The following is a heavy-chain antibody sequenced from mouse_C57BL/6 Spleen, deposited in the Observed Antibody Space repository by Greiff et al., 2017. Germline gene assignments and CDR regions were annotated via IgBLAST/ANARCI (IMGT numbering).Heavy chain of an antibody. Sequence: VHVKQSGPELVKPGASVKIPCKASGYTFTDYNMDWVKQSHGKSLEWIGDINPNNGGTIYNQKFKGKATLTVDKSSSTAYMELRSLTSEDTAVYYCARDGPPFDDWGQGTTLTVSS. D-gene: IGHD1-1*01. CDR3: ARDGPPFDD. CDR1: GYTFTDYN. V-gene: IGHV1-18*01. CDR2: INPNNGGT. J-gene: IGHJ2*01.